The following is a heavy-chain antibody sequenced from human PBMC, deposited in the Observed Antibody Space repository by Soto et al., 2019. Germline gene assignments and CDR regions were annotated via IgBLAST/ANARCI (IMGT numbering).Heavy chain of an antibody. J-gene: IGHJ4*02. D-gene: IGHD1-26*01. Sequence: SETLSVTCSVSVYSISSGYYWAFIRQPPGKGLEWIGSMSHSGSTFSNPSLKSRVTISVDASKNQFSLKLSSVTAADAAVYYCARDRGGATDFDYWGQGTLVTVSS. CDR2: MSHSGST. CDR3: ARDRGGATDFDY. CDR1: VYSISSGYY. V-gene: IGHV4-38-2*02.